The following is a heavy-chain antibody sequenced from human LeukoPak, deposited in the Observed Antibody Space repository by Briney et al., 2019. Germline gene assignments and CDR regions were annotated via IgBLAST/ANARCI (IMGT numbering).Heavy chain of an antibody. J-gene: IGHJ4*02. Sequence: GGSLRLSCAASGFTFSSYAMHWVCQAPGKGLEWVAVISYDGSNKYYADSVKGRFTISRDNSKNTLYLQMNSLRAEDTAVYYCARGIVVVVAATEGGPDYWGQGTLVTVSS. D-gene: IGHD2-15*01. CDR2: ISYDGSNK. CDR3: ARGIVVVVAATEGGPDY. V-gene: IGHV3-30*04. CDR1: GFTFSSYA.